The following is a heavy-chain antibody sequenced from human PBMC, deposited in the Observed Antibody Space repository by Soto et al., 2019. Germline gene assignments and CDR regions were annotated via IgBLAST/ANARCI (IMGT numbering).Heavy chain of an antibody. CDR1: GGTFGSYA. CDR3: ARSQGSSTSLEIYYYYYYGMDV. D-gene: IGHD2-2*01. J-gene: IGHJ6*02. Sequence: QVQLVQSGAEVKKPGSSVKVSCKASGGTFGSYAISWVRQATGQGLEWMGGIIPIPGTANYAQKFQGRVTIAAYESTSTDYMELSSLRSEDTAVYYCARSQGSSTSLEIYYYYYYGMDVWGQGTTVTVSS. V-gene: IGHV1-69*01. CDR2: IIPIPGTA.